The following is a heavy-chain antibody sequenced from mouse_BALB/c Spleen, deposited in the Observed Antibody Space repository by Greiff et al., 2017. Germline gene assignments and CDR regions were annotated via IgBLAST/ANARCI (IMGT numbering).Heavy chain of an antibody. V-gene: IGHV1-5*01. CDR2: IYPGNSDT. CDR1: GYTFTSYW. Sequence: EVQLQQSGTVLARPGASVKMSCKASGYTFTSYWMHWVKHRPGQGLEWIGAIYPGNSDTSYNQKFKGKAKLTAVTSTSTAYMELSSLTNEDSAVYYCTRSYYGSSYYFDYWGQGTTLTVSS. CDR3: TRSYYGSSYYFDY. D-gene: IGHD1-1*01. J-gene: IGHJ2*01.